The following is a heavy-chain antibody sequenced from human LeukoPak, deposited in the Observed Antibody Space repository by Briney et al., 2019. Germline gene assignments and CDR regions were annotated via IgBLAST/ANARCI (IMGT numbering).Heavy chain of an antibody. CDR2: IYYSGST. Sequence: SETLSLTCTVSGGSISSSSYYWGWIRQPPGKGLEWIGSIYYSGSTYYNPSLKSRVTISVDTSKNQFSLKLSSVTAADTAVYYCARETGDIVVVPAANFDYXXQGTLVTVSS. CDR1: GGSISSSSYY. V-gene: IGHV4-39*07. D-gene: IGHD2-2*01. J-gene: IGHJ4*02. CDR3: ARETGDIVVVPAANFDY.